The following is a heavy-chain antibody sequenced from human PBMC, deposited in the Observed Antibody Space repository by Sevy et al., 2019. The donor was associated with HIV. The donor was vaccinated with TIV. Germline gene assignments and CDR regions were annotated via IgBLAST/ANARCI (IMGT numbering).Heavy chain of an antibody. Sequence: ASVKVSCKASGYTFTSYDINWVRQATGQGLVWMGWMNPNSGNTGYAQKFQGRVTMTRNTSISTAYMELSSLRSEDTAVYYCARYYDFWSGYPGLYYYYGMDVWGQGTTVTVSS. CDR2: MNPNSGNT. V-gene: IGHV1-8*01. D-gene: IGHD3-3*01. CDR1: GYTFTSYD. CDR3: ARYYDFWSGYPGLYYYYGMDV. J-gene: IGHJ6*02.